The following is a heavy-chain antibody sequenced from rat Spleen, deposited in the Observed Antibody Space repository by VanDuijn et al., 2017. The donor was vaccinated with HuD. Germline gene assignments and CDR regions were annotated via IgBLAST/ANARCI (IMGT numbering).Heavy chain of an antibody. CDR1: GFTFSNYG. J-gene: IGHJ4*01. CDR3: AKGSILRIPHYVMDA. CDR2: ITNSGGST. V-gene: IGHV5-19*01. D-gene: IGHD1-6*01. Sequence: EVQLVESGGGLVQPGRSLKLSCAASGFTFSNYGMAWVRQAPTKGLEWVASITNSGGSTYYRDSVKGRFTISRDNAKSTLYLQMDSLRSEDTATYYCAKGSILRIPHYVMDAWGQGASVTVSS.